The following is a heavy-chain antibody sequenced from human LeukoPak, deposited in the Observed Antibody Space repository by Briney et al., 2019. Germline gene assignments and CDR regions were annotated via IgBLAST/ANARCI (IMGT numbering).Heavy chain of an antibody. CDR3: ARRGRMYNWNDEGDWFDP. CDR1: GYTFTSYD. D-gene: IGHD1-1*01. Sequence: GASVKVSCKASGYTFTSYDINWVRQATGQGLEWMGWMNPNSGNTGYALKFQGRVTMTRNTSISTAYMELSSLRSEDTAVYYCARRGRMYNWNDEGDWFDPWGQGTLVTVSS. CDR2: MNPNSGNT. V-gene: IGHV1-8*01. J-gene: IGHJ5*02.